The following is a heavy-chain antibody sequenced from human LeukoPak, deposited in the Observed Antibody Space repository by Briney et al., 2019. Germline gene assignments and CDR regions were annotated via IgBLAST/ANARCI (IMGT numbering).Heavy chain of an antibody. CDR1: GYSISSGYY. J-gene: IGHJ3*02. CDR2: IYHSGST. D-gene: IGHD1-26*01. V-gene: IGHV4-38-2*02. CDR3: ARGVGI. Sequence: SETLSLTCTVFGYSISSGYYWGWIRQPPGKGLEWIGSIYHSGSTYYNPSLKSRVTISVDTSKNQFSLKLSSVTAADTAVYYCARGVGIWGQGTMVTVSS.